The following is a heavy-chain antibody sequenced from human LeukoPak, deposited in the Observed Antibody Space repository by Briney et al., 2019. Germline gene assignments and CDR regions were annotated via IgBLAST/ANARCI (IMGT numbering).Heavy chain of an antibody. J-gene: IGHJ5*02. CDR1: GGSFSDYY. CDR2: IIQSVST. D-gene: IGHD5-12*01. V-gene: IGHV4-34*01. Sequence: SETLSLTCAVYGGSFSDYYWSWIRQPPGKGLEWIGEIIQSVSTNYNPSLKSRVTISIDTSKNQFSLKLSSVTAADTAVFYCTRGARTPSGYGSRTAGRANWFDPWGQGTLVTV. CDR3: TRGARTPSGYGSRTAGRANWFDP.